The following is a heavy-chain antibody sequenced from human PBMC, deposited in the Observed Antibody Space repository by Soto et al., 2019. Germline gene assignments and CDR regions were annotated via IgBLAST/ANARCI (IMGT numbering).Heavy chain of an antibody. V-gene: IGHV4-31*03. J-gene: IGHJ6*02. CDR1: GGSISRDGNY. CDR2: IYYSGST. Sequence: QVQLQESGPGLVKSSQTLSLTCTVSGGSISRDGNYWSWIRQHPGKVLEWIGYIYYSGSTYYNPSLKSRVTISVDTSKNQFSLKLNSVTAADTAVYYCARGRMVRGVISYYGMDVWGQGTTVTVSS. D-gene: IGHD3-10*01. CDR3: ARGRMVRGVISYYGMDV.